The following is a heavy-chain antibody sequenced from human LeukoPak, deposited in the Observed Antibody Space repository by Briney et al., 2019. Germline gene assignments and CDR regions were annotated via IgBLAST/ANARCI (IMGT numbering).Heavy chain of an antibody. CDR2: INHSGST. Sequence: SETLSLTCAVYGGSFSGYYWSWIRQPPGKGLEWIGEINHSGSTNYNPSLKSRVTISVDTSKNQFSLKLSSVTAADTAVYYCARDLGYSIPFDYWGQGNLVTVSS. J-gene: IGHJ4*02. CDR1: GGSFSGYY. V-gene: IGHV4-34*01. CDR3: ARDLGYSIPFDY. D-gene: IGHD2-15*01.